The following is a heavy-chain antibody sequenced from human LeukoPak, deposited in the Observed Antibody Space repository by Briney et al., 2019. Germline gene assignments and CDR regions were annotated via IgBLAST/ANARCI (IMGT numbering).Heavy chain of an antibody. CDR1: GFTFSSYA. CDR3: ARTPGGYVDY. Sequence: GGSLRLSCAASGFTFSSYAMHWVRQAPGKGLEWVAVISYDGSNKYYADSVKGRFTISRDNAKNSLYLQMNSLRAEDTAVYYCARTPGGYVDYWGQGTLVTVSS. D-gene: IGHD3-10*01. J-gene: IGHJ4*02. V-gene: IGHV3-30-3*01. CDR2: ISYDGSNK.